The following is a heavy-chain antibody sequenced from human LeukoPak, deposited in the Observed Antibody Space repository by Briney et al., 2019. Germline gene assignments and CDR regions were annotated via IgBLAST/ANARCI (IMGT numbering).Heavy chain of an antibody. D-gene: IGHD4-11*01. V-gene: IGHV4-59*12. CDR1: GGSISSFY. CDR2: IYYSGNT. J-gene: IGHJ4*02. CDR3: ARDRGHDYSNYEVDY. Sequence: PSETLSPTCTVSGGSISSFYLSWIRQPPGKGLQWIGYIYYSGNTNYNPSLKSRVTMSVDTSKNQFSLKLSSVTAADTAVYYCARDRGHDYSNYEVDYWGQGTLVTVSS.